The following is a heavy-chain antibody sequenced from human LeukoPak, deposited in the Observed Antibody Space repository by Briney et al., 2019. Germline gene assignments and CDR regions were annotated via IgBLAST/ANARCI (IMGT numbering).Heavy chain of an antibody. D-gene: IGHD6-19*01. CDR3: ARSRVAGKGVKYFDY. J-gene: IGHJ4*02. Sequence: SQTLSLTCTVSGGSISSGGYYWRWIRQHPGKSLEWSGYIYYSGSTYFNPSLKSRVTISVDTSKNQFSLKLSSVTAADTAVYYCARSRVAGKGVKYFDYWGQGTLVTVSS. V-gene: IGHV4-31*03. CDR1: GGSISSGGYY. CDR2: IYYSGST.